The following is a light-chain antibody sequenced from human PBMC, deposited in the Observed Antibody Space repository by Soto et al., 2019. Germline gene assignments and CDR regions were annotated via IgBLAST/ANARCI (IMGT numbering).Light chain of an antibody. J-gene: IGKJ2*01. V-gene: IGKV3-20*01. CDR2: GTS. CDR3: QPYGSSYT. CDR1: QSVSSSY. Sequence: EIVLTQSPGTLSLSPGERATLSCRASQSVSSSYLAWYQHRPGQAPRLLIYGTSSRATGIPDRFSGSGSGTDFTITISRLEPEDFAVYYRQPYGSSYTFGQGTKLEIK.